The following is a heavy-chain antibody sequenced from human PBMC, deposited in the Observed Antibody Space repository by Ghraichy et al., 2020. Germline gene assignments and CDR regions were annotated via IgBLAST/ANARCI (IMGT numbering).Heavy chain of an antibody. D-gene: IGHD5-12*01. CDR3: ARKRHSGYHTTIDY. V-gene: IGHV1-3*01. CDR2: INAGNGNT. J-gene: IGHJ4*02. CDR1: GYTFTSYA. Sequence: ASVKVSCKASGYTFTSYAMHWVRQAPGQRLEWMGWINAGNGNTKYSQKFQGRVTITRDTSASTAYMELSSLRSEDTAVYYCARKRHSGYHTTIDYWGQGTLVTVSS.